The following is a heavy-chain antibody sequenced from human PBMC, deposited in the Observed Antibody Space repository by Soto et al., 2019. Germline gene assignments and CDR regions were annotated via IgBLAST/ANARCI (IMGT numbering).Heavy chain of an antibody. D-gene: IGHD6-19*01. CDR3: TRGRGWSYC. CDR2: IKHDGSES. Sequence: EVQLVESGGGLVQPGGSLRLSCAASGFTFSSYWMTWVRQAPGKALEWLANIKHDGSESNYVDSVKGRFTISRDNAENSVYLEMNSLRREDTAVYYCTRGRGWSYCWGRGTLVTVSS. J-gene: IGHJ4*02. CDR1: GFTFSSYW. V-gene: IGHV3-7*04.